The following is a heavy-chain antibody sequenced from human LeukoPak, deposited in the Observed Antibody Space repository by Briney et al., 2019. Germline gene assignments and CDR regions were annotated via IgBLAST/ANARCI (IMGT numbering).Heavy chain of an antibody. CDR3: AREGHDGSYLLDY. D-gene: IGHD1-26*01. V-gene: IGHV1-2*02. Sequence: ASVKVSCKASGCTFTGYYMHWVRQAPGQGLEWMGWINPNSGGTNYAQKFQGRVTMTRDTSISTAYMELSRLRSDDTAVYYCAREGHDGSYLLDYWGQGTLVTVSS. CDR2: INPNSGGT. J-gene: IGHJ4*02. CDR1: GCTFTGYY.